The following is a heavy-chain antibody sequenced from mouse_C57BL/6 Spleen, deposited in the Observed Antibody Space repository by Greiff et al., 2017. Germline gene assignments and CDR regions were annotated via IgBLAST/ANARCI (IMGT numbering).Heavy chain of an antibody. CDR2: IHPNSGST. CDR3: AREGYDYGRGHYAMDY. D-gene: IGHD2-4*01. J-gene: IGHJ4*01. CDR1: GYTFTSYW. Sequence: VQLQQPGAELVKPGASVKLSCKASGYTFTSYWMHWVKQRPGQGLEWIGMIHPNSGSTNYNEKFKSKATLTVDKSSSTAYMQLSSLTSEDSAVYFCAREGYDYGRGHYAMDYWGQGTSVTVSS. V-gene: IGHV1-64*01.